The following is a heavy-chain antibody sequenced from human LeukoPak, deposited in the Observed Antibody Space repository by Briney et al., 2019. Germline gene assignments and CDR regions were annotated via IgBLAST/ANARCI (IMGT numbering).Heavy chain of an antibody. CDR3: AREALTTTSLPYGMDV. CDR2: IYSDATAAI. V-gene: IGHV3-53*01. Sequence: PGGSLRLSCAASGFTVSSSYMTWVRQAPGKGLDWVSVIYSDATAAIYYADSVRGRFTISRDISNNMVFLQMNSLRAEDTAVYYCAREALTTTSLPYGMDVWGQGTTVTVSS. J-gene: IGHJ6*02. D-gene: IGHD1-14*01. CDR1: GFTVSSSY.